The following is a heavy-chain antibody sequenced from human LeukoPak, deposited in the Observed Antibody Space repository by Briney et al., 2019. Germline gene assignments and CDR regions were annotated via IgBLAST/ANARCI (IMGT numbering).Heavy chain of an antibody. CDR2: IYYSGST. CDR1: GGSISSYY. J-gene: IGHJ6*03. CDR3: AITPYYYYYMDV. Sequence: SETLSLTCTVSGGSISSYYWSWIRQPPGKGLEWIGYIYYSGSTNYNPSLKSRVTISVDTSKNQFSLKLSSVTAADTAVYYWAITPYYYYYMDVWGKGTTVTVSS. V-gene: IGHV4-59*08.